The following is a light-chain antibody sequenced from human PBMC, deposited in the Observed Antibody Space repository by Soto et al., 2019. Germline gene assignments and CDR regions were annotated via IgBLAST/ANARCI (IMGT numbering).Light chain of an antibody. Sequence: QAVVTQPPSASGTPGQRVTISCSGIRSNIGSNFVNWYQKLPGMAPKLLIHSNNERPSGVPGRFSGSKSGTSASLAISGLQSEDEADYYCASWDDDLNGLLFGGGTKLTVL. V-gene: IGLV1-44*01. CDR2: SNN. CDR1: RSNIGSNF. J-gene: IGLJ2*01. CDR3: ASWDDDLNGLL.